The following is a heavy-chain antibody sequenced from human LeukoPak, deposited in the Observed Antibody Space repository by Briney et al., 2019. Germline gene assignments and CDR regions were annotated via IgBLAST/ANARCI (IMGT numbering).Heavy chain of an antibody. V-gene: IGHV3-21*01. CDR1: GFTFSSYS. D-gene: IGHD3-3*01. CDR2: ISSSSSYI. J-gene: IGHJ5*02. Sequence: GGSLRLSCAASGFTFSSYSMNWVRQAPGKGLEWVSSISSSSSYIYYADSVKGRFTISRDNAKNSLYPQMNSLRAEDTAVYYCARDGSEYAYDFWSGYKVVSWFDPWGQGTLVTVSS. CDR3: ARDGSEYAYDFWSGYKVVSWFDP.